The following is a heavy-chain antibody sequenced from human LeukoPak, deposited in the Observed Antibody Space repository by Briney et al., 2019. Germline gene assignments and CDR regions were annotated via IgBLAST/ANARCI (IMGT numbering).Heavy chain of an antibody. D-gene: IGHD3-22*01. CDR3: ARDSGDSSGYYPGY. CDR1: GFTFSSYG. Sequence: PGRSLRLSCAASGFTFSSYGMHWVRQAPGKGLEWVAVISYDGSNKYYADSVKGRFTISRDNSKNTVYLQMNSLRVEDTAVYYCARDSGDSSGYYPGYWGQGTLVTVSS. CDR2: ISYDGSNK. J-gene: IGHJ4*02. V-gene: IGHV3-30*03.